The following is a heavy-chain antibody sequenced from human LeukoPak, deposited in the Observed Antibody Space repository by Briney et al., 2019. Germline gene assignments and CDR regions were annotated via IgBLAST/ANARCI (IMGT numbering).Heavy chain of an antibody. CDR1: EGTFSSYA. V-gene: IGHV1-69*13. CDR2: IIPIFGTA. Sequence: SVKVSCKASEGTFSSYAISWVRQAPGQGLEWMGGIIPIFGTANYAQKFQGRVTITADESTSTAYMELSSLRSEDTAVYYCARVLRLNSYGDFDYWGQGTLVTVSS. J-gene: IGHJ4*02. D-gene: IGHD4-17*01. CDR3: ARVLRLNSYGDFDY.